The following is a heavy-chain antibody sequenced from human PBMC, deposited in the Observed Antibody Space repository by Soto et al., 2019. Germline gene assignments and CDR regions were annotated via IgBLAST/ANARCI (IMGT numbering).Heavy chain of an antibody. Sequence: PGGSLRLSCAASGFTFSSYWMHWARQAPGKGLVWLSHIDSDGSSTTYADSVKGRFTISKSKNTLYLEMNSLRAEDTAIYYCVRGSSFVSGIYYNVGFFAPWGHGTLVTVSS. CDR1: GFTFSSYW. V-gene: IGHV3-74*01. CDR3: VRGSSFVSGIYYNVGFFAP. D-gene: IGHD3-10*01. CDR2: IDSDGSST. J-gene: IGHJ5*02.